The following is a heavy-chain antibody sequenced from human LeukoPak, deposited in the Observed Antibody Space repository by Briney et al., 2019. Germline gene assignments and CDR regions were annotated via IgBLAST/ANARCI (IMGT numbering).Heavy chain of an antibody. CDR2: INPNSGGT. V-gene: IGHV1-2*06. Sequence: ASVKVSCKASGYTFTGYYMHWVRQAPGQGLEWMGRINPNSGGTNYAQKFQGRVTMTKDTSISTGYMELSRLRSDDAAVYYCARAPLGYNWFDPWGQGTLVTVSS. CDR3: ARAPLGYNWFDP. D-gene: IGHD3-10*01. CDR1: GYTFTGYY. J-gene: IGHJ5*02.